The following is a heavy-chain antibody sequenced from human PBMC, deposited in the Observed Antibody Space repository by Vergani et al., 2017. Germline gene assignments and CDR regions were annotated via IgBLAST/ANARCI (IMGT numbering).Heavy chain of an antibody. CDR1: GFTFSSYG. Sequence: VQLLESGGGLVQPGGALRLSCAASGFTFSSYGMHWVRQAPGKGLEWVAVIWYDGSNKYYADSVKGRFTISRDNSKNTLYLQMNSLRAEDTAVYYCAREVRADYGDYIDYWGQETLVTVSS. J-gene: IGHJ4*02. CDR2: IWYDGSNK. D-gene: IGHD4-17*01. V-gene: IGHV3-33*01. CDR3: AREVRADYGDYIDY.